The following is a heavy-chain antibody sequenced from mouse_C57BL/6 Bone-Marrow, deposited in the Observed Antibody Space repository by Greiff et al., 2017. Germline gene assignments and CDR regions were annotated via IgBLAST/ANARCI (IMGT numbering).Heavy chain of an antibody. J-gene: IGHJ2*01. CDR3: ARDYYGSTLDY. CDR1: GYTFTSYW. D-gene: IGHD1-1*01. CDR2: IDPSDSYT. Sequence: QVQLQQPGAELVMPGASVKLSCKASGYTFTSYWMHWVKQRPGQGLEWIGEIDPSDSYTNYNQKFKGKSTLTVDKSSSTAYMQRSSLTSEDSAVXYCARDYYGSTLDYWGQGTTLTVSS. V-gene: IGHV1-69*01.